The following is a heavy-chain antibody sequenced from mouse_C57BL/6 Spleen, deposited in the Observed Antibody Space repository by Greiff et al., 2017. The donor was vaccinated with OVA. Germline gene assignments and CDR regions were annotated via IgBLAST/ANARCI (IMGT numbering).Heavy chain of an antibody. CDR2: IDPSDSYT. J-gene: IGHJ2*01. V-gene: IGHV1-69*01. CDR1: GYTFTSYW. Sequence: QVQLKQPGAELVMPGASVKLSCKASGYTFTSYWMHWVKQRPGQGLEWIGEIDPSDSYTNYNQKFKGKSTLTVDKSSSTAYMQLSSLTSEDSAVYYCARSEKYSNDYWGQGTTLTVSS. D-gene: IGHD2-5*01. CDR3: ARSEKYSNDY.